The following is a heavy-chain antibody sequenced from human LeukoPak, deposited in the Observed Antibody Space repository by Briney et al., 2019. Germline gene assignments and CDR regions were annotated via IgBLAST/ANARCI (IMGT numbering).Heavy chain of an antibody. CDR1: GYTSTSYG. CDR3: ARDWENSGSYYFYYYYGMDV. D-gene: IGHD1-26*01. V-gene: IGHV1-18*01. CDR2: ISAYNGNT. J-gene: IGHJ6*02. Sequence: ASVKVSCKASGYTSTSYGISWVRQAPGQGLEWMGWISAYNGNTNYAQKLQGRVTMTTDTSTSTAYMELRSLRSDDTAVYYCARDWENSGSYYFYYYYGMDVWGQGTTVTVSS.